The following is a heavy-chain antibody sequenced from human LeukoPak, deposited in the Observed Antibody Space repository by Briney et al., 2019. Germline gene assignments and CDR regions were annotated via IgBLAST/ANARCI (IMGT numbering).Heavy chain of an antibody. CDR2: INPSGGTT. D-gene: IGHD3-9*01. J-gene: IGHJ6*03. CDR1: VYTFTSYY. Sequence: GASVTVSCTASVYTFTSYYIHWVRQAPGQGLEWMGIINPSGGTTNYAQKFQGRVTMTRDTSTSTVCMELSSLRSEDTAVYYCARGIRYFDWLLPYQYYYMDVWGKGTTVTVSS. V-gene: IGHV1-46*01. CDR3: ARGIRYFDWLLPYQYYYMDV.